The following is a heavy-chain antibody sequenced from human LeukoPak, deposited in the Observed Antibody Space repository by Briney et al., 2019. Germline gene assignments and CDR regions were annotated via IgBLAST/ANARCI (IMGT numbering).Heavy chain of an antibody. J-gene: IGHJ4*02. Sequence: PSGTLSLTCAVSGGSISSSNWWSWVRQPPGKGLEWIGEIYHSGSTNYNPSLKSRVTISVDMSKNHFSLRLRSVTAADTAMYYCARGTLYRGWSYYLDFWGQGSQVTVSS. V-gene: IGHV4-4*02. CDR1: GGSISSSNW. D-gene: IGHD6-19*01. CDR3: ARGTLYRGWSYYLDF. CDR2: IYHSGST.